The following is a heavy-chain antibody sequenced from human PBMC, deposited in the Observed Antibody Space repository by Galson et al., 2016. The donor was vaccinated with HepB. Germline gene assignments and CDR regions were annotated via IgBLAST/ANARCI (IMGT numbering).Heavy chain of an antibody. J-gene: IGHJ6*02. Sequence: QSGAEVKQPGESLKISCKTSGYNFNIYWIAWVRQMPGTGPEWMGIIYPGDSDTRYSPPLQGPVTISTDKSISTAYLQWSSLKATDTAMFYCARVVWPPHRDRYYYGMYVWGQGTTVTVSS. CDR1: GYNFNIYW. CDR2: IYPGDSDT. V-gene: IGHV5-51*01. CDR3: ARVVWPPHRDRYYYGMYV. D-gene: IGHD3-16*01.